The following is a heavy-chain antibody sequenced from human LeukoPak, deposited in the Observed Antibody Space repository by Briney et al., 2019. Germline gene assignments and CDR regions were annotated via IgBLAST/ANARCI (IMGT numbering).Heavy chain of an antibody. J-gene: IGHJ3*02. D-gene: IGHD2-15*01. CDR2: IYYSGST. CDR3: ARHCSDSNCYRLDAFDI. V-gene: IGHV4-39*01. Sequence: SETLSLTCTVSGGSISTTTYYWDWIRQPPGKGLGYVGSIYYSGSTYYTPSLTSRVTISTDTAKNQLSLKLISVTAADTAVYFCARHCSDSNCYRLDAFDIWGQGTLVTVSS. CDR1: GGSISTTTYY.